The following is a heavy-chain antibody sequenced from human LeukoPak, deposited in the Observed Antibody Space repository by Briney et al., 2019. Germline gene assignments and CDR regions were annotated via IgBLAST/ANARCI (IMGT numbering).Heavy chain of an antibody. D-gene: IGHD7-27*01. V-gene: IGHV3-23*01. CDR1: GFTFGTYG. J-gene: IGHJ2*01. CDR2: TTGSSTWT. Sequence: AGGSLRLSCEASGFTFGTYGMTWVRQAPGKGLEWVLGTTGSSTWTYYADSVRGRFTISRDNSKNTLHLQMNNLTADDTAIYYCARELVSLGTGYFDLWGRGTLVTVSS. CDR3: ARELVSLGTGYFDL.